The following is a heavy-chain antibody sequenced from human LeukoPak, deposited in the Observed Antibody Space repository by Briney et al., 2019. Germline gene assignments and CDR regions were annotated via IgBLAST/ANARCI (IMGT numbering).Heavy chain of an antibody. CDR1: GYTFTNYA. CDR2: INTNTGNP. Sequence: ASVKVSCKASGYTFTNYAMNWVRQAPGQGLEWMGWINTNTGNPTYAQDFTGRFVFSLDTSVSTAYLQISSLKAEDTAVYYCARGVPYYDILTGYLDYWGQGTLVTVSS. D-gene: IGHD3-9*01. CDR3: ARGVPYYDILTGYLDY. V-gene: IGHV7-4-1*02. J-gene: IGHJ4*02.